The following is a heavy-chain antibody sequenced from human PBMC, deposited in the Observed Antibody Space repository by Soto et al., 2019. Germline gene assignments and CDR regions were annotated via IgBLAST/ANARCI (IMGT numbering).Heavy chain of an antibody. CDR3: ARHERGPSDWNYVYEFDY. CDR2: IYYSGST. CDR1: GGSISSSSYY. Sequence: QLQLQESGPGLVKPSETLSLTCTVSGGSISSSSYYWGWIRQPPGKGLEWIGSIYYSGSTYYNPSRKSRVAMSVDTSKNQCSRMLRPVTAADTAVYYCARHERGPSDWNYVYEFDYWGQGTLVTVSS. J-gene: IGHJ4*02. D-gene: IGHD1-7*01. V-gene: IGHV4-39*01.